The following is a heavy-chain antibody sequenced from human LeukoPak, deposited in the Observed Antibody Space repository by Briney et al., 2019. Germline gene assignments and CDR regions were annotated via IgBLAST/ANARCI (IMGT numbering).Heavy chain of an antibody. Sequence: SVKVSCKASGYTFTSYYMHWVRQAPGQGLEWMGGIIPIFGTANYAQKFQGRVTITADESTSTAYMELSSLGSEDTAVYYCARDYYDSSGYSGFDYWGQGTLVTVSS. D-gene: IGHD3-22*01. CDR1: GYTFTSYY. V-gene: IGHV1-69*13. CDR2: IIPIFGTA. CDR3: ARDYYDSSGYSGFDY. J-gene: IGHJ4*02.